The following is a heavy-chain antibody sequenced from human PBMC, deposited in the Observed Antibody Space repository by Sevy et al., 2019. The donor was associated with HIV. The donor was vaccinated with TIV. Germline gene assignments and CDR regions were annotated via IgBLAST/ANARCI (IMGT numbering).Heavy chain of an antibody. D-gene: IGHD3-22*01. CDR2: ISGSGTRT. J-gene: IGHJ6*03. V-gene: IGHV3-23*01. CDR1: GFSFDSYA. Sequence: GGSLRLSCAVSGFSFDSYAMTWVRQAPGKGLEWVSAISGSGTRTYYADSVKGRFIISRDNSKNTLDLQMNSLRAEDTAIYYCGKGGGGHYDPDEIAYYFYYYNMDVWGKGTTVTVSS. CDR3: GKGGGGHYDPDEIAYYFYYYNMDV.